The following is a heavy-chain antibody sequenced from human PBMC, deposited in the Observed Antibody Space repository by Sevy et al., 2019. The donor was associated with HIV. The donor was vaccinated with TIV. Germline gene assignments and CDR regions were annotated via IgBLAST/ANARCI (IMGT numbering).Heavy chain of an antibody. Sequence: GGSLRLSCAASGFIFSDYTLHWVRQAPGTGLEWVAVISYDGSFTYYADSGEGRFTISRDNSKNTLFLQMNSLRHEDTAVYYCARSQSSSWHYFDYWGQGTLVTVSS. CDR1: GFIFSDYT. D-gene: IGHD6-13*01. J-gene: IGHJ4*02. CDR3: ARSQSSSWHYFDY. V-gene: IGHV3-30*04. CDR2: ISYDGSFT.